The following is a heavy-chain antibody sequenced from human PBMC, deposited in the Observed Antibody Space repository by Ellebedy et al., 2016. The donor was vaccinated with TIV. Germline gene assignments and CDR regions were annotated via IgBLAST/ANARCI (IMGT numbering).Heavy chain of an antibody. Sequence: SETLSLTXAVYGGSFSGYYWSWIRQPPGKGLEWIGSIHYSGSTNYNPSLKSRVTMSVDASKNQLSMKLSSVTAADTAVYYCVRGGNYVAEFHYWGQGTLVTVSS. J-gene: IGHJ4*02. D-gene: IGHD1-7*01. V-gene: IGHV4-34*01. CDR1: GGSFSGYY. CDR2: IHYSGST. CDR3: VRGGNYVAEFHY.